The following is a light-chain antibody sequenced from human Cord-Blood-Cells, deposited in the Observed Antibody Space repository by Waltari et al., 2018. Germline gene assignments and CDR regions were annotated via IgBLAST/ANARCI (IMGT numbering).Light chain of an antibody. CDR2: DAS. CDR3: QQRSNWPPFT. Sequence: EIVLTQSPATLSLSPGERATLSCRASQSVSSYLAWYQQTPGQAPRLLIYDASNRATGIPARFSGGGSVADFTLTISSLEPEDFAVYYCQQRSNWPPFTFGPGTKVDIK. J-gene: IGKJ3*01. V-gene: IGKV3-11*01. CDR1: QSVSSY.